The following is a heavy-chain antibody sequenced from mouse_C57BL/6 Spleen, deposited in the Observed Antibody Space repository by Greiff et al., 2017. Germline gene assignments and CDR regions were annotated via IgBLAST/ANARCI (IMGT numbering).Heavy chain of an antibody. V-gene: IGHV1-4*01. CDR3: ARLGPDY. Sequence: QVHVKQSGAELARPGASVKMSCKASGYTFTSYTMHWVKQRPGQGLEWIGYINPSSGYTKYNQKFKDKATLTADKSSSTAYMPLSSLTSEDSAVYYCARLGPDYWGQGTTLTVSS. CDR2: INPSSGYT. J-gene: IGHJ2*01. CDR1: GYTFTSYT. D-gene: IGHD4-1*01.